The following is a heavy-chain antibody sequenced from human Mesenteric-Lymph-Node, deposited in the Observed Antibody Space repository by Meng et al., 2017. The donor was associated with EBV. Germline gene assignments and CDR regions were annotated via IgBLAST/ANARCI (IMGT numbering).Heavy chain of an antibody. D-gene: IGHD3-10*01. CDR1: GGSFSGYY. CDR3: ARGYGSGHL. Sequence: QGHLQQWGAGLLKPSETLSLTCAVYGGSFSGYYWSWIRQPPGKGLEWIGEINHSGSTNYNPSLKSRVTISVDTSKNQFSLKLSSVTAADTAVYYCARGYGSGHLWGQGTLVTVSS. CDR2: INHSGST. J-gene: IGHJ4*02. V-gene: IGHV4-34*01.